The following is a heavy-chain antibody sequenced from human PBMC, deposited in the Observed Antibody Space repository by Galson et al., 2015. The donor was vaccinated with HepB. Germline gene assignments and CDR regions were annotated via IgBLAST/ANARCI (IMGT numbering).Heavy chain of an antibody. CDR1: GYTFTSYA. CDR2: INAGNGNT. Sequence: SVKVSCKASGYTFTSYAMHWVRQAPGQRLEWMGWINAGNGNTKYSQKFQGRVTITRDTSASTAYMELSSLRSEDTAVYYCAGPRNYVKNGGYYYYYYGMDVWGQGTTVTVSS. D-gene: IGHD1-7*01. V-gene: IGHV1-3*01. J-gene: IGHJ6*02. CDR3: AGPRNYVKNGGYYYYYYGMDV.